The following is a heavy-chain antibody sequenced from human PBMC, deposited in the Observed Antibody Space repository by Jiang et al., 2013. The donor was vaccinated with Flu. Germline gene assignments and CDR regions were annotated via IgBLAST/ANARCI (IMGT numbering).Heavy chain of an antibody. V-gene: IGHV3-23*01. CDR2: ISGRGDSP. CDR3: AKWWSDAFDI. D-gene: IGHD2-15*01. Sequence: AGSGFSFSYYVLNWVRQAPGKGLEWVSSISGRGDSPDYADSVKGRFTISRDNDENTLYLQMNSLRAEDTAVYYCAKWWSDAFDIWGQGTMVTVSS. J-gene: IGHJ3*02. CDR1: GFSFSYYV.